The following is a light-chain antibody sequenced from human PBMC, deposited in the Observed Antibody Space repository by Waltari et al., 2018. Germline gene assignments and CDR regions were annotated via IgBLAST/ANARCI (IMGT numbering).Light chain of an antibody. J-gene: IGKJ2*01. CDR3: QQYSTNLYA. CDR2: KAS. Sequence: DIQMTQSPSTLSASVGDRVPITCRASQSIGNWLAWYQQRPGKAPNLLIYKASTLESGVPSRFSGSGSGTEFTLTITNLQPDDFAAYYCQQYSTNLYAFGQGTKLEIK. CDR1: QSIGNW. V-gene: IGKV1-5*03.